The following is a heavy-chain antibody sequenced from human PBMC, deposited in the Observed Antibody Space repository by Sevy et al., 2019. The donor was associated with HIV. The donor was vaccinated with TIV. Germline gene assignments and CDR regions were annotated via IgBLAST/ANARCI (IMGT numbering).Heavy chain of an antibody. CDR1: GLTFITYG. J-gene: IGHJ5*02. CDR3: ARDRGPFSP. Sequence: GGSLRLSCAASGLTFITYGMNWVRQAPGKGLEWVSYISDSSSTRYYADSVKGRFTISRDNAKNSLYLQMNILRDEDTAVYYCARDRGPFSPWGQGTLVTVSS. V-gene: IGHV3-48*02. CDR2: ISDSSSTR.